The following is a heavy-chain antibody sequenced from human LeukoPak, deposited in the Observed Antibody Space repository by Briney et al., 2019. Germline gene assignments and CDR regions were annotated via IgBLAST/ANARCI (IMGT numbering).Heavy chain of an antibody. V-gene: IGHV3-33*01. J-gene: IGHJ4*02. Sequence: PGGSLRLSCAASGFPFSVYGMHWVRQVPGKGLEWVAVIGHDGSFKESADAVKGRFTISRDNPKNTLYLHMSSLRAEDTAVYYCARDLGRGSYVDYWGQGSLVTVSS. CDR2: IGHDGSFK. CDR3: ARDLGRGSYVDY. D-gene: IGHD3-16*01. CDR1: GFPFSVYG.